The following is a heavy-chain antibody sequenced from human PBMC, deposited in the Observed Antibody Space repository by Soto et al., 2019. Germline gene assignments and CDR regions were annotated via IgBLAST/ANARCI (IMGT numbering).Heavy chain of an antibody. CDR2: IDNDGRTT. J-gene: IGHJ4*02. CDR1: GYTFRNYW. V-gene: IGHV3-74*01. CDR3: TRDLGGASSH. Sequence: EVQLVESGGGLVQPGGSLRLSCAASGYTFRNYWMHWVSQAPGMGLVWVSRIDNDGRTTNYADSVVGRVTISRDNANNTMYLQMDSLRAEDTAVYYCTRDLGGASSHGGPGTLVTVSS. D-gene: IGHD3-16*01.